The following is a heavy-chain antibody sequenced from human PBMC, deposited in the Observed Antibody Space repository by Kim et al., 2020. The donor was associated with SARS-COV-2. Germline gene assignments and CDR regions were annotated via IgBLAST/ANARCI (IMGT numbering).Heavy chain of an antibody. CDR2: ISSSSSTI. J-gene: IGHJ4*02. Sequence: GGSLRLSCAASGFTFSSYSMNWVRQAPGKGLEWVSYISSSSSTIYYADSVKGRFTISRDNAKNSLYLQMNSLRDEDTAVYYCARDLHITMVRGVIGWGQGALVTVSS. CDR3: ARDLHITMVRGVIG. D-gene: IGHD3-10*01. CDR1: GFTFSSYS. V-gene: IGHV3-48*02.